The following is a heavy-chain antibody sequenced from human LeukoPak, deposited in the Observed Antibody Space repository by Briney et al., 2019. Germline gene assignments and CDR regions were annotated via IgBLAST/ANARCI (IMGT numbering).Heavy chain of an antibody. Sequence: PSETLSLTCTVSGGSISSSSYYWGWIRQPPGKGLEWIGSIYYSGSTYYNPSLKSRVTISVDTSKNQFSLKLSSVTAADTAVYYCARLVLLWWGELYETYDAFDIGAKGKMVPVS. D-gene: IGHD3-10*01. J-gene: IGHJ3*02. CDR3: ARLVLLWWGELYETYDAFDI. CDR1: GGSISSSSYY. CDR2: IYYSGST. V-gene: IGHV4-39*01.